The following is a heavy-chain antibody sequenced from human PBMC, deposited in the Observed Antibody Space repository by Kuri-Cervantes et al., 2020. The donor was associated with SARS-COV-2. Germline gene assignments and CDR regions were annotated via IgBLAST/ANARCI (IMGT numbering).Heavy chain of an antibody. Sequence: GSLRLSCAVYGGSFSGYYWSWIRQPPGKGLEWIGEINHSGSTNYNPSLKSRVTISVDTSKNQFSLKLSSVTAADTAVYYCARGPHNAFDIWGQGTMVTVSS. CDR1: GGSFSGYY. V-gene: IGHV4-34*01. J-gene: IGHJ3*02. CDR3: ARGPHNAFDI. CDR2: INHSGST.